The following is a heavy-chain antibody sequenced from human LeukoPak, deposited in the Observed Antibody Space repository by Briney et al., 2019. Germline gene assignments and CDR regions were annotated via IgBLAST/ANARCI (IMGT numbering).Heavy chain of an antibody. D-gene: IGHD3-3*01. Sequence: PGGSLRLSCAASGFTFSSYWMHWVRQAPGKGLVWVSRINSDGSSTSYADSVKGRLTISRDNAKNTLYLQMNSLRAEDTAVYYCASFNFWSGFYGMDVWGQGTTVTVSS. V-gene: IGHV3-74*01. J-gene: IGHJ6*02. CDR1: GFTFSSYW. CDR2: INSDGSST. CDR3: ASFNFWSGFYGMDV.